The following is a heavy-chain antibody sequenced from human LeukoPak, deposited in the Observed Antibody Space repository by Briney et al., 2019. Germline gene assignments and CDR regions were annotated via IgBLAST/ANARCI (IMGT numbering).Heavy chain of an antibody. CDR2: ISDSDGTI. CDR3: ARDFDY. J-gene: IGHJ4*02. V-gene: IGHV3-23*01. CDR1: GFTFSSYA. Sequence: GGSLRLSCAASGFTFSSYAMSWVRQAPGKGLEHVLSISDSDGTIYHADSVKGRFTISRDNSKNTLYLQMNSLRAEDTAVYYCARDFDYWGQGTLVTVSS.